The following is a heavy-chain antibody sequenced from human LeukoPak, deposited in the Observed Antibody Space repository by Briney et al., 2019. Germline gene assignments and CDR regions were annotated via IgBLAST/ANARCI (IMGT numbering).Heavy chain of an antibody. J-gene: IGHJ5*02. V-gene: IGHV1-2*02. CDR2: INPNSGGT. Sequence: GASVKVSCKASGYTFTGYYMHWVRQAPGQGLEWMGWINPNSGGTIYAQKFQGRVTMTRDTSISTAYMELSRLRSDDTAVYYCARGAAKITGSWFDPWGQGTLVTVSS. CDR1: GYTFTGYY. D-gene: IGHD5-12*01. CDR3: ARGAAKITGSWFDP.